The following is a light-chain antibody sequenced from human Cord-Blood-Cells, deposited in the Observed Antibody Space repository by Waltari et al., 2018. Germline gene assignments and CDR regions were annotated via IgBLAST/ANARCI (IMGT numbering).Light chain of an antibody. Sequence: QSALTQPASVSGSPGQSITIPCTGTSSDVGSYNLVSWYQQHPGKAPKLMISEGSKRPSGVSNRFSGSKSGNTASLTISGLQAEDEADYYCCSYAGSSTFRVFGGGTKLTVL. CDR2: EGS. CDR3: CSYAGSSTFRV. J-gene: IGLJ2*01. CDR1: SSDVGSYNL. V-gene: IGLV2-23*03.